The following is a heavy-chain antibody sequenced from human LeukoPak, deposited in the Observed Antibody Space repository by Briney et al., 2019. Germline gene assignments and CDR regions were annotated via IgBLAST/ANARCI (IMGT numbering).Heavy chain of an antibody. CDR2: INPNSGDT. Sequence: ASVRVSCKASGYTFTGYYMNWVRQAPGQGPEWMGWINPNSGDTNYALKFQGRVTMARDTSISTAYMELSRLRSDDTAVYYCARGVAGAYYYYYMDVWGTGTTVTVSS. D-gene: IGHD6-19*01. J-gene: IGHJ6*03. V-gene: IGHV1-2*02. CDR1: GYTFTGYY. CDR3: ARGVAGAYYYYYMDV.